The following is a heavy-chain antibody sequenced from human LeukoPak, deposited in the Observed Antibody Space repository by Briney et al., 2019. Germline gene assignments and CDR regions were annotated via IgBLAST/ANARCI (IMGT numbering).Heavy chain of an antibody. CDR2: IYTSGST. CDR3: AREAYYYDSSGYYDY. V-gene: IGHV4-61*02. D-gene: IGHD3-22*01. CDR1: GGSISSGSYY. Sequence: SQTLSLTCTVSGGSISSGSYYWSWIRQPAGKGLEWIGRIYTSGSTNYNPSLKSRVTISVDTPKNQFSLKLSSVTAADTAVYYCAREAYYYDSSGYYDYRGQGTLVTVSS. J-gene: IGHJ4*02.